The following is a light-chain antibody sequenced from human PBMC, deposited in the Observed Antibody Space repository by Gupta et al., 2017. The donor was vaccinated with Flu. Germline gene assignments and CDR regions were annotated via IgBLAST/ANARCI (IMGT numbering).Light chain of an antibody. J-gene: IGLJ3*02. CDR2: EVS. CDR3: CSYVGTSICV. CDR1: SSDIGIYNL. V-gene: IGLV2-23*02. Sequence: QSALTQPASVSGSPGQSITISCTGTSSDIGIYNLVSWYQQHPGKAPKLMIYEVSQRPSGVSNRFSGSKSGNTASLTVSGLQAEDEADYYCCSYVGTSICVLGGGTKMTVL.